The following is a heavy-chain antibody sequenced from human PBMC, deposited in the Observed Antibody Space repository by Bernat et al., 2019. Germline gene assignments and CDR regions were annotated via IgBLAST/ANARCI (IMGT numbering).Heavy chain of an antibody. CDR3: ERSSSSDGRGFFDF. D-gene: IGHD6-6*01. CDR1: GFTFSDYG. J-gene: IGHJ4*02. CDR2: VSYDGSDK. V-gene: IGHV3-30*03. Sequence: QVQVVESGGGVVQPGRSLRLSCAASGFTFSDYGMHWVRQAPGKGLEWVAVVSYDGSDKNYADSVKGRFTISRDNSKNTLYLQMNSLRAEDSAVYYCERSSSSDGRGFFDFWGQGTLVTVSS.